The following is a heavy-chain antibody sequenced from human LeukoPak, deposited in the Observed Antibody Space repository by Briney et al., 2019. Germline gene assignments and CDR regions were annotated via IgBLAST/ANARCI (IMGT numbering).Heavy chain of an antibody. CDR1: GYTFTSYG. Sequence: ASVKVSCKASGYTFTSYGLSWVRQPPGQGLEWMGWISGYNGNTKYAQKLQGRVSMTTDTSTSTAYMELRTLRSDDTAVYYCARTPTVTVGYYYYGMDVWGQGTTVTVS. J-gene: IGHJ6*02. D-gene: IGHD4-17*01. V-gene: IGHV1-18*01. CDR3: ARTPTVTVGYYYYGMDV. CDR2: ISGYNGNT.